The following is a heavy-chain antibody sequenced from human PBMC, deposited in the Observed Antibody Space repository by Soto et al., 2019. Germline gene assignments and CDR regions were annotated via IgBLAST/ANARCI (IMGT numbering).Heavy chain of an antibody. Sequence: SETLSLTCTISGGSVSVYYWSWILQSTGQGLEWIGYIYASGSPYYNPSLRSRVTISADTSKNQISLKLTSPTAADTAVYYCARGVGSSPPQYWGRGNLVTVSS. D-gene: IGHD1-26*01. J-gene: IGHJ4*02. V-gene: IGHV4-59*02. CDR1: GGSVSVYY. CDR3: ARGVGSSPPQY. CDR2: IYASGSP.